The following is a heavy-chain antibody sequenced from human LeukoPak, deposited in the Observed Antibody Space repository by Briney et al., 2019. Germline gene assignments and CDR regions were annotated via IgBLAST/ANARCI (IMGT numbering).Heavy chain of an antibody. V-gene: IGHV3-15*04. CDR3: TTRAAAGTFPFDY. D-gene: IGHD6-13*01. CDR1: GFTFSDAC. J-gene: IGHJ4*02. Sequence: PGGSLRLSCIASGFTFSDACMSWVRQAPGKGLEWVARIESYSDGGTTGYAAPVKGRFTISRDDSKNTLYLQMNSLKTEDTAVYYCTTRAAAGTFPFDYWGQGTLVTVSS. CDR2: IESYSDGGTT.